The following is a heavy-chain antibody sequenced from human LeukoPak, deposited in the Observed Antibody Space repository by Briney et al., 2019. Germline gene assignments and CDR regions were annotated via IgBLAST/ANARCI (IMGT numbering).Heavy chain of an antibody. D-gene: IGHD3-3*01. J-gene: IGHJ3*02. CDR2: SFHTGNT. CDR1: GDSITTYY. Sequence: PSETLSLTCTVSGDSITTYYWSWLRQPPGKGLEWIGYSFHTGNTNYNPSLESRVAISIDTPKNHLSLRLTFVTAADTAIYYCARAIGVGSFDAFDIWGQGAKVAVSS. CDR3: ARAIGVGSFDAFDI. V-gene: IGHV4-59*12.